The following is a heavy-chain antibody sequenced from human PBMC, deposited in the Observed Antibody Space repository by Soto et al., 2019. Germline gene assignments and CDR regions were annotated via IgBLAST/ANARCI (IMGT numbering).Heavy chain of an antibody. D-gene: IGHD5-12*01. CDR2: IYYSGST. Sequence: SETLSLTCTVSGGSISSYYWSWIRQPPGKGLEWIGYIYYSGSTNYNPSLKSRVTISVDTSKNQFSLKLSSVTAADTAVYYCARSRTRDGYNTDWGQGTLVTV. J-gene: IGHJ4*02. CDR3: ARSRTRDGYNTD. V-gene: IGHV4-59*01. CDR1: GGSISSYY.